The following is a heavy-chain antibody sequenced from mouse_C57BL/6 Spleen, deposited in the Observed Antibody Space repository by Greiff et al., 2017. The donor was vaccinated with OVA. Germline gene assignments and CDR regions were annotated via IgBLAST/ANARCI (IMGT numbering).Heavy chain of an antibody. J-gene: IGHJ2*01. V-gene: IGHV3-6*01. CDR2: ISYDGSN. Sequence: ESGPGLVKPSQSLSLTCSVTGYSITSGYYWNWIRQFPGNKLEWMGYISYDGSNNYNPSLKNRISITRDTSKNQFFLKLNSVTTEDTATYYCAIITTVVARKSLDYWGQGTTLTVSS. CDR1: GYSITSGYY. CDR3: AIITTVVARKSLDY. D-gene: IGHD1-1*01.